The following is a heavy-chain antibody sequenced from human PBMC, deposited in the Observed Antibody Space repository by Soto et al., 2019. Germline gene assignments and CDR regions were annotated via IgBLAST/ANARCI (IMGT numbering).Heavy chain of an antibody. CDR1: GFTFSSYS. V-gene: IGHV3-21*01. CDR3: AVNGPGNTVTIPYYYGMDV. CDR2: ISSSSSYI. D-gene: IGHD4-4*01. Sequence: GGSLRLSCAASGFTFSSYSMNWVRQAPGKGLEWVSSISSSSSYIYYADSVKGRFTISRDNAKNSLYLQMNSLRAEDTAVYYCAVNGPGNTVTIPYYYGMDVWGQGTTVTV. J-gene: IGHJ6*02.